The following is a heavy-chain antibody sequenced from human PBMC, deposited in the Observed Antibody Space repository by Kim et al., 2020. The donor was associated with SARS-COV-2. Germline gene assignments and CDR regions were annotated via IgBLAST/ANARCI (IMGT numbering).Heavy chain of an antibody. Sequence: GGSLRLSCSASGFTFSSYAMHWVRQAPGKGLEYVSAISSNGGSTYYADSVKGRFTISRDNSKNTLYLQMSSLRAEDTAVDYCVKPLYCSGGSCYDIGGQGTMVTVSS. CDR1: GFTFSSYA. CDR3: VKPLYCSGGSCYDI. CDR2: ISSNGGST. J-gene: IGHJ3*02. D-gene: IGHD2-15*01. V-gene: IGHV3-64D*06.